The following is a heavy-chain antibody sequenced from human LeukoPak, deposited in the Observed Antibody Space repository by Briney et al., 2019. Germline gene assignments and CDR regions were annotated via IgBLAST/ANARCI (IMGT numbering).Heavy chain of an antibody. Sequence: GGSLRLSCAASGFSFSSYAMNWVRQAPGKGLEWVSCIRSSADSTYYADSVKGRFTISRDNSKNTLFLQINSLRAEDTAVYYCAKDRLPETYYGSGGNDYWGQGTLVTASS. V-gene: IGHV3-23*01. CDR2: IRSSADST. D-gene: IGHD3-10*01. CDR1: GFSFSSYA. CDR3: AKDRLPETYYGSGGNDY. J-gene: IGHJ4*02.